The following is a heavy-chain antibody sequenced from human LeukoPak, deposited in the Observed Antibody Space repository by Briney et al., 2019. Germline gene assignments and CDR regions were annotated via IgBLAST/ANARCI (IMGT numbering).Heavy chain of an antibody. D-gene: IGHD4-11*01. CDR2: ISGSSGST. CDR1: GFTFSSYA. CDR3: AKDPTVTMGYYYYGMDV. Sequence: GGSLRLSCAASGFTFSSYAMSWVRQAPGKGLEWVSAISGSSGSTYYADSVKGRFTISRDNSKNTLYLQMNSLRAEDTAVYYCAKDPTVTMGYYYYGMDVWGQGTTVTVSS. J-gene: IGHJ6*02. V-gene: IGHV3-23*01.